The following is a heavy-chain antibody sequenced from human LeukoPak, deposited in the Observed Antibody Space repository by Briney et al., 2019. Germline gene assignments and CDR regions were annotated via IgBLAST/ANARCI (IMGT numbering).Heavy chain of an antibody. J-gene: IGHJ4*02. CDR1: GCTFKNYD. D-gene: IGHD5-24*01. CDR2: MNPNSGNT. Sequence: ASVKVSCKASGCTFKNYDINWVRQAPGQGLEWMGWMNPNSGNTGFAQKFQDRVSMTRDTSINTAYMELTSLRSGDTAVYYCARATPGGLHGYSFDYWGQGTVVTVYS. V-gene: IGHV1-8*02. CDR3: ARATPGGLHGYSFDY.